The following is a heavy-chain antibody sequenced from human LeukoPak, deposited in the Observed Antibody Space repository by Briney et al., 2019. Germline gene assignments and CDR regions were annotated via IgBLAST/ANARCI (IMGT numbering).Heavy chain of an antibody. V-gene: IGHV1-69*13. CDR3: ARDQGIVVVPAAARDYYYMDV. CDR1: GGTFSSYA. D-gene: IGHD2-2*01. Sequence: SVKVSCKASGGTFSSYAISWVRQAPGQGLEWMGGIIPIFGTANYAQKFQGRVTITADESTSTAFMELSSLRSEDTAVYYCARDQGIVVVPAAARDYYYMDVWGKGTTVTVSS. CDR2: IIPIFGTA. J-gene: IGHJ6*03.